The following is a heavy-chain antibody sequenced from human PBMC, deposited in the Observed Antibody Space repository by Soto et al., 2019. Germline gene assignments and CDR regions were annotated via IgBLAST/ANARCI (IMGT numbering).Heavy chain of an antibody. CDR2: IRSKTYAETT. CDR1: GFTFGDYA. Sequence: GGSLRLSCTASGFTFGDYAMSWFRQAPGKGLEWVGFIRSKTYAETTEYAASVKGRFTISRDDSKSIGYPQMNSLKTEDTAVYYCTRDRSTVATLNFDYWGQGTLVTVSS. CDR3: TRDRSTVATLNFDY. V-gene: IGHV3-49*03. D-gene: IGHD5-12*01. J-gene: IGHJ4*02.